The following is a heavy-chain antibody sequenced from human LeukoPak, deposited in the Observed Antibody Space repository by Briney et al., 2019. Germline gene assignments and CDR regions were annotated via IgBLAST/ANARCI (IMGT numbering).Heavy chain of an antibody. CDR3: ARLELTGDFDY. CDR2: IYYSGST. D-gene: IGHD1-26*01. CDR1: GGSISSSSYY. J-gene: IGHJ4*02. Sequence: SETLSLTCTVSGGSISSSSYYWGWIRQPPGKGLEWIGSIYYSGSTYYNPSLKSRDTISVDTSKNQFSLKLSSVTAADTAVYYCARLELTGDFDYWGQGTLVTVSS. V-gene: IGHV4-39*01.